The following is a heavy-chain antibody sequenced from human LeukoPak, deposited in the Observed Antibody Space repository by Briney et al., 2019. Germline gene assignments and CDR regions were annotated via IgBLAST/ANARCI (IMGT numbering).Heavy chain of an antibody. V-gene: IGHV4-30-2*01. J-gene: IGHJ2*01. Sequence: SETLSLTCAVSGGSISSGGYSWSWIRQPPGKGLEWIEYIYHSGSTYYNPSLKSRVTISVDRSKNQFSLKLSSVTAADTAVYYCAREVMGYGDNWYFDLWGRGTLVTVSS. CDR3: AREVMGYGDNWYFDL. D-gene: IGHD4-17*01. CDR2: IYHSGST. CDR1: GGSISSGGYS.